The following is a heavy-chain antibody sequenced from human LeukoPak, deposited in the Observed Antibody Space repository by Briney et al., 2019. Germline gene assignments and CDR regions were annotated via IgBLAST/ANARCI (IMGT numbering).Heavy chain of an antibody. CDR3: AGGWFGELSYFDY. J-gene: IGHJ4*02. D-gene: IGHD3-10*01. CDR2: IYHSGST. V-gene: IGHV4-38-2*02. Sequence: SETLSLTCTVSGYSISSGYYWGWIRQPPGKGLEWIGSIYHSGSTYYNPSLKSRVTISVDTSKNQFSLKLSSVTAADTAVYYCAGGWFGELSYFDYWGQGTKVTVSS. CDR1: GYSISSGYY.